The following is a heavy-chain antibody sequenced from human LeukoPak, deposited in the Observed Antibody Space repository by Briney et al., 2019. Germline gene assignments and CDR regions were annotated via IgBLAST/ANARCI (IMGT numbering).Heavy chain of an antibody. V-gene: IGHV6-1*01. Sequence: SQTLSLTCAISGDSVSSNSAAWNWIRQSPSKGLERLGRTYYRSKGYNDYAVSVKSRLPIIADTSKYQFSLLHSVTPEDTALYYCAGQGPTWPFDYWGQGTLVTVSS. D-gene: IGHD5-24*01. CDR1: GDSVSSNSAA. CDR2: TYYRSKGYN. CDR3: AGQGPTWPFDY. J-gene: IGHJ4*02.